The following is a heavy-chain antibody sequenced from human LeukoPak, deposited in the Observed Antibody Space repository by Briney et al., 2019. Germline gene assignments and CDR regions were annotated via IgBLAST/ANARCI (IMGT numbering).Heavy chain of an antibody. CDR1: GGSISSGGYS. J-gene: IGHJ3*02. CDR3: ATRGVHYGDSPGDFDI. Sequence: SQTLSLTCAVSGGSISSGGYSGSWVRQPPGRGLGWIGYIYDSESTYYNPPMQSRVAISVDSSKNQSSLKLSSVTAADTAVYYCATRGVHYGDSPGDFDIWGQGTMVTVSS. D-gene: IGHD4-17*01. V-gene: IGHV4-30-2*01. CDR2: IYDSEST.